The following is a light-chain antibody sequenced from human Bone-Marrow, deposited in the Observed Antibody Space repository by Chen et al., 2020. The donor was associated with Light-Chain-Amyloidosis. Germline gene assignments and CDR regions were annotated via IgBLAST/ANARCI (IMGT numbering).Light chain of an antibody. Sequence: SYELTQPPSVSVSPGQTARITCSGDDLPTKYAFWYQQKPGQAPVLVIHRDTVRPSGISERFSGASSGTTATLTISGDQAEDEADYHCQSADSSGTYEVIFGGGTKLTVL. V-gene: IGLV3-25*03. CDR2: RDT. J-gene: IGLJ2*01. CDR1: DLPTKY. CDR3: QSADSSGTYEVI.